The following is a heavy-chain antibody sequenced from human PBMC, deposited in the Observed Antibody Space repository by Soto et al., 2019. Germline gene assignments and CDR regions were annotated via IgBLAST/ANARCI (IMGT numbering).Heavy chain of an antibody. D-gene: IGHD3-22*01. CDR3: AKVLGLSDSGFFSGSFDS. V-gene: IGHV3-23*01. CDR1: GFTCSRYA. Sequence: PWGSLRLSCAASGFTCSRYAMNWVRQAPGKGLEWVSGISGSGDRTKYADSVKVRFTISRDNSEDTLYLEVNTLRADDTAVYYCAKVLGLSDSGFFSGSFDSWGLGTLVTVSS. J-gene: IGHJ4*02. CDR2: ISGSGDRT.